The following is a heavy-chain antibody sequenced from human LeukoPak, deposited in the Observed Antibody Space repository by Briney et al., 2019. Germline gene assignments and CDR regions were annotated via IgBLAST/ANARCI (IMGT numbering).Heavy chain of an antibody. D-gene: IGHD6-25*01. J-gene: IGHJ2*01. Sequence: PSETLSLTCTVSGGSISSYNWTWIRQPAGKGLEWIGRIHSSGSMNHNPSLKSRVTMSVDTSNNQFSLKLSSVTAADTAVYYCARQGGGFWYFDLWGRGTLVTVSS. V-gene: IGHV4-4*07. CDR2: IHSSGSM. CDR1: GGSISSYN. CDR3: ARQGGGFWYFDL.